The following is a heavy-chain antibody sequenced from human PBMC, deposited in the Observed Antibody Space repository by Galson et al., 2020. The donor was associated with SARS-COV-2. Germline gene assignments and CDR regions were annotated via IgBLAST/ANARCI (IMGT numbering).Heavy chain of an antibody. Sequence: GESLKISCAGSGFIFSDYYMSWIRQAPGKGLEWVSYISGSGTFIHYADSVKGRFTISRDNAKNLLYLQMNSLRADDTAVYYCASRSEDILSGCPKWGQGTLVTVSP. CDR1: GFIFSDYY. CDR3: ASRSEDILSGCPK. J-gene: IGHJ4*02. CDR2: ISGSGTFI. V-gene: IGHV3-11*01. D-gene: IGHD3-9*01.